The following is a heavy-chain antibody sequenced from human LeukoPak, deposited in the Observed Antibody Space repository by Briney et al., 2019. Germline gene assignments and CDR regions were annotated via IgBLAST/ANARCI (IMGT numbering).Heavy chain of an antibody. CDR3: AKVPKYYYGSGSGY. V-gene: IGHV3-23*01. CDR1: GFTFSSYG. D-gene: IGHD3-10*01. CDR2: ISGSGGST. Sequence: GGSLRLSCAASGFTFSSYGMSWVRQAPGKGLEWVSAISGSGGSTYYADSVKGRFTISRDNSENTLYLQMNSLRAEDTAVYYCAKVPKYYYGSGSGYWGQGTLVTVSS. J-gene: IGHJ4*02.